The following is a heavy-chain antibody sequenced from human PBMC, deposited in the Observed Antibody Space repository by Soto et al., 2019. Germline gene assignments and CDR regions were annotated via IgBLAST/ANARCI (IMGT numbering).Heavy chain of an antibody. CDR1: GFTFSSYT. Sequence: EVQLLESGGGLVEPGGSRRLSCAASGFTFSSYTMSWVRQAPGKGLEWVSTISGSGSSTYSADSVKGRFTISRDYSKNTLYLQMNSLRVEDTAIYYCAKAWGIDYWGQGTLVTVSS. V-gene: IGHV3-23*01. D-gene: IGHD7-27*01. CDR2: ISGSGSST. CDR3: AKAWGIDY. J-gene: IGHJ4*02.